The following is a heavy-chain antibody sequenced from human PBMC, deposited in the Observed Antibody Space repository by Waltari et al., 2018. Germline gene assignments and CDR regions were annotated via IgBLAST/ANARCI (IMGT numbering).Heavy chain of an antibody. J-gene: IGHJ4*02. CDR2: IKEDGGEK. V-gene: IGHV3-7*01. CDR1: GFTVRYHW. CDR3: ARLYMAAFDY. Sequence: EVQLVESGGGLVQPGGSLRLSCAASGFTVRYHWMTWVRQAPGKGLEWVANIKEDGGEKYYVDSVKGRFTISRDNAKNSLYLQMNSLRAEDTAVYYCARLYMAAFDYWDEGTLVTVSS. D-gene: IGHD1-20*01.